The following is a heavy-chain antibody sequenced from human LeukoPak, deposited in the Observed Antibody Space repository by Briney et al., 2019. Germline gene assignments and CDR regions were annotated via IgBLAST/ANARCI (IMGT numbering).Heavy chain of an antibody. CDR2: INTNTGNP. CDR3: ARESGPILGLWSTVDY. D-gene: IGHD5-18*01. Sequence: ASVKVSCKASGYTFTSYAMNWVRQAPGQGLEWMGWINTNTGNPTYAQGFTGRFVFYLDTSVSTAYLQISSLKAEDTAIYYCARESGPILGLWSTVDYWGQGTLVTVSS. J-gene: IGHJ4*02. CDR1: GYTFTSYA. V-gene: IGHV7-4-1*02.